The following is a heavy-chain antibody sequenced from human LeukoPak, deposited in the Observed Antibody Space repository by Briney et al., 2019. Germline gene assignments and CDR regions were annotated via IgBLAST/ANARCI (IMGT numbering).Heavy chain of an antibody. CDR3: ARELGARSFYDY. D-gene: IGHD2/OR15-2a*01. Sequence: SETLSLTCAVYGGSFSGYYWSWIRQPPGKGLEWIGSIYHSGSTYYNPSLKSRVTISVDTSKNQFSLKLSSVTAADTAVYYCARELGARSFYDYWGQGTLVTVSS. CDR2: IYHSGST. CDR1: GGSFSGYY. V-gene: IGHV4-34*01. J-gene: IGHJ4*02.